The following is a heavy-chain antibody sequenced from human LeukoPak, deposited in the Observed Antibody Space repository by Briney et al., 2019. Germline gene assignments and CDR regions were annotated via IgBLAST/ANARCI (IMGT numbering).Heavy chain of an antibody. Sequence: PSETLSLTCTVSGGSISSYFWSWIRQPARKGLEWIGRIHTSGSTNYNSSLKTRVAMSLDTSKNQSSLNLTSVTAADTAVYYCARETRESRYFDLWGRGTPVTVSS. D-gene: IGHD4-23*01. CDR2: IHTSGST. CDR1: GGSISSYF. CDR3: ARETRESRYFDL. J-gene: IGHJ2*01. V-gene: IGHV4-4*07.